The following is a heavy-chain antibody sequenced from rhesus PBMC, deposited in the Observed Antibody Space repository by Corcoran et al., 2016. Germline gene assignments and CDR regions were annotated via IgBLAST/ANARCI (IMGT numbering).Heavy chain of an antibody. V-gene: IGHV4-65*01. Sequence: QVQLQESGPGLVKPSETLSLTCAVSGGSVSSSNWWSWIRQPPGKGLEWIGYISGSSGSTYYNPSLKNRVTISTDTSTNQFSLKLSSVTAADTAVYYCAREAPANYWGPGVLVTVSS. CDR2: ISGSSGST. J-gene: IGHJ4*01. CDR1: GGSVSSSNW. D-gene: IGHD2-33*01. CDR3: AREAPANY.